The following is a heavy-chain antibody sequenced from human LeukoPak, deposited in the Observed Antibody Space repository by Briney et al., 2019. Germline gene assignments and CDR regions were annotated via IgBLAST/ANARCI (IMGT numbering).Heavy chain of an antibody. CDR1: GFIFSNYE. V-gene: IGHV3-48*03. CDR2: IGASGRTI. D-gene: IGHD2-21*02. Sequence: GGSLRLSCLASGFIFSNYEMNWVRQAPGKGLEWISYIGASGRTIYYADSVKGRFTISRDNAMKSLFLQMNSLRAEDTAVYYCARLSDALDYWGQGALVTVSS. J-gene: IGHJ4*02. CDR3: ARLSDALDY.